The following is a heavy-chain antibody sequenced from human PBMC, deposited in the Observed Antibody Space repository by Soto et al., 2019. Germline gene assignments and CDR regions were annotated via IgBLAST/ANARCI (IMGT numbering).Heavy chain of an antibody. Sequence: GAPGKVSRQASGNHFTKPYLHWEPPAPGQNHEWMGWINAANGDTRYSQKFQGRVTITRDTSASIAYMDLSSLRSEDTAVYYCARDILSGYSRYDYWGQGTLVTVAS. CDR2: INAANGDT. J-gene: IGHJ4*02. D-gene: IGHD3-9*01. CDR1: GNHFTKPY. CDR3: ARDILSGYSRYDY. V-gene: IGHV1-3*01.